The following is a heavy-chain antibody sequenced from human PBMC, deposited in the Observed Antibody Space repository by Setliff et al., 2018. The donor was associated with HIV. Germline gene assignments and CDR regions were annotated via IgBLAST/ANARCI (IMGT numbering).Heavy chain of an antibody. D-gene: IGHD3-16*01. J-gene: IGHJ3*02. CDR1: GGSISSDSSS. Sequence: SETLSLTCTVSGGSISSDSSSWTWIRQHPGKGLEWIGCIFNSGSTHYKPSLKSRLTISLDTSENQVSLNLNSVTAADTALYYCARGGGVKDAFDIWGQGTLVTVSS. CDR2: IFNSGST. V-gene: IGHV4-31*03. CDR3: ARGGGVKDAFDI.